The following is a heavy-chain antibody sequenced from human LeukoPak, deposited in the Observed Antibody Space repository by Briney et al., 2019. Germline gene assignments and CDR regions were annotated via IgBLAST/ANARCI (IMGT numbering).Heavy chain of an antibody. CDR1: GFTFTSYW. CDR3: ARSFPYGDYSFIYYYYYMDV. Sequence: QPGGSLRLSCAASGFTFTSYWMHWVRQAPGKGLVWVSRINSDGSSTSYADSVKGRFTISRDNAKNTLYLQMNSLRAEDTAVYYCARSFPYGDYSFIYYYYYMDVWGKGTTVTVSS. J-gene: IGHJ6*03. D-gene: IGHD4-17*01. CDR2: INSDGSST. V-gene: IGHV3-74*01.